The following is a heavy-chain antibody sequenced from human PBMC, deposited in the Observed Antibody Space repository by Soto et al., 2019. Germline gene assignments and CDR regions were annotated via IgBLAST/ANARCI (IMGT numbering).Heavy chain of an antibody. CDR2: ISKDGQNT. V-gene: IGHV3-23*01. CDR3: AKDPSTGSADY. J-gene: IGHJ4*02. Sequence: EVPLLESGGDLVQPGGSLRLSCVASGFIISDYAMNWVRQAPGKGLEWVSTISKDGQNTHYADSVRGRFTISRDVSKNTLYLQMNSLRSEDAAVYYCAKDPSTGSADYWVQGTLVTVSS. CDR1: GFIISDYA. D-gene: IGHD3-9*01.